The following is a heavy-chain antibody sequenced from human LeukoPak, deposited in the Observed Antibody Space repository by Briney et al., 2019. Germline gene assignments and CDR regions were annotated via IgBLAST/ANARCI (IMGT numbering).Heavy chain of an antibody. Sequence: ASVKVSCKASGYTFTSYYMHWVRQAPGQGLEWMGIINPSGGSTGYAQKFQGRVTMTRDMSTSTVYMELSSLRSEDTAVYYCARGVTMRNWFDPWGQGTLVTVSS. V-gene: IGHV1-46*01. D-gene: IGHD3-22*01. CDR3: ARGVTMRNWFDP. CDR1: GYTFTSYY. CDR2: INPSGGST. J-gene: IGHJ5*02.